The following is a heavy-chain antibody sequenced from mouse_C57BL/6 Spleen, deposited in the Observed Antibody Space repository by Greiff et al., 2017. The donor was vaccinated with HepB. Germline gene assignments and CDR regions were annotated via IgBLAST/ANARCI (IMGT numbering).Heavy chain of an antibody. CDR3: ARGLTTVVARYFDV. V-gene: IGHV1-55*01. Sequence: QVQLQQPGAELVKPGASVKMSCKASGYTFTSYWITWVKQRPGQGLEWIGDIYPGSGSTNYNEKFKSKATLTVDTSSSTAYMQLSSLTSEDSAVYYCARGLTTVVARYFDVWGTGTTVTVSS. CDR2: IYPGSGST. CDR1: GYTFTSYW. D-gene: IGHD1-1*01. J-gene: IGHJ1*03.